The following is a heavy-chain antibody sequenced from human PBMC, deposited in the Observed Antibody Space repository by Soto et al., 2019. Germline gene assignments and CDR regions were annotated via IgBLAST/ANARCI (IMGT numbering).Heavy chain of an antibody. Sequence: GGSLRLSCAASGFTFSSYAMSWVRQAPGKGLEWVSAISGSGGSTYYADSVKGRFTISRDNSKNTPYPQMNSLRAEDTAVYYCAKNGIAVAGTFHWGQGTLVTVSS. V-gene: IGHV3-23*01. D-gene: IGHD6-19*01. CDR3: AKNGIAVAGTFH. CDR1: GFTFSSYA. CDR2: ISGSGGST. J-gene: IGHJ4*02.